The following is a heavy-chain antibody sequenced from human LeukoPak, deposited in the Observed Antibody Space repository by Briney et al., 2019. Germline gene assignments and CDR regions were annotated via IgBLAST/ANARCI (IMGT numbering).Heavy chain of an antibody. D-gene: IGHD2-21*01. Sequence: GGSLRLSCAASGFTFSAYHINWVRQAPGKGLEWLSYISTTGTTIHYADSVKGRFAISRDNAKSSLYLQMNSLRDEDTAVYYCARVWQDYSGVDYWGQGTLVTVSS. CDR2: ISTTGTTI. CDR1: GFTFSAYH. V-gene: IGHV3-48*02. CDR3: ARVWQDYSGVDY. J-gene: IGHJ4*02.